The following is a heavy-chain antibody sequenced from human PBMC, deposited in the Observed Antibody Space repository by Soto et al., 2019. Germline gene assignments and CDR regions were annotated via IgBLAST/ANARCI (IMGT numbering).Heavy chain of an antibody. CDR1: GYTFTSYG. J-gene: IGHJ4*02. D-gene: IGHD3-3*01. CDR3: ARANRITIFGVVIRHFDY. Sequence: ASVKVSCKASGYTFTSYGISWVRQAPGQGLEWMGWISAYNGNTNYAQKLQGRVTMTTDTSTSTAYMELRSLRSDDTAVYYCARANRITIFGVVIRHFDYWGKGQVVIVS. CDR2: ISAYNGNT. V-gene: IGHV1-18*01.